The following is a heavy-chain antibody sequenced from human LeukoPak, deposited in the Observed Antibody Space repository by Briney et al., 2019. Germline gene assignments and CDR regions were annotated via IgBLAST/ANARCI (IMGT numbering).Heavy chain of an antibody. CDR1: GGSFSGYY. V-gene: IGHV4-34*01. CDR2: INHSGST. D-gene: IGHD2-2*01. Sequence: PSETLSLTCAVNGGSFSGYYWSWIRQPPGKGLEWIGEINHSGSTNYNPSLKSRVTISVDTSKNQFSLKLSSVTAADTAVYYCATDRTSPRGGMDVWGKGTTVTVSS. J-gene: IGHJ6*04. CDR3: ATDRTSPRGGMDV.